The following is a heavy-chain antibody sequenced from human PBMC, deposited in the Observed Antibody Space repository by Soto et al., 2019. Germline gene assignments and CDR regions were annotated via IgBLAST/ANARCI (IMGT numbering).Heavy chain of an antibody. CDR1: GFTFTSSA. D-gene: IGHD3-10*01. CDR2: IVVGSGNT. CDR3: AAVSSDFDAFDI. Sequence: SVKVSCKASGFTFTSSAVQWVRQARGQRLEWIGWIVVGSGNTNYAQKFQERVTITRDMSTSTAYMELSSLRSEDTAVYYCAAVSSDFDAFDIWGQGTMVTVSS. J-gene: IGHJ3*02. V-gene: IGHV1-58*01.